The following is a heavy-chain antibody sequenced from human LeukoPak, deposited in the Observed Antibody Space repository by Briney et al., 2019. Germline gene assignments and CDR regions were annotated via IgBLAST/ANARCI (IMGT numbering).Heavy chain of an antibody. Sequence: GGSLRLSCAASGFTFSSYGMHWVRQAPGKGLEWVAVIWDDGSNKYYADSVKGRFTISRDNSKNTLYLQMNSLRAEDTAVYYCARLAYDFWSGYSDYWGQGTLVTVSS. V-gene: IGHV3-33*01. CDR2: IWDDGSNK. D-gene: IGHD3-3*01. CDR3: ARLAYDFWSGYSDY. J-gene: IGHJ4*02. CDR1: GFTFSSYG.